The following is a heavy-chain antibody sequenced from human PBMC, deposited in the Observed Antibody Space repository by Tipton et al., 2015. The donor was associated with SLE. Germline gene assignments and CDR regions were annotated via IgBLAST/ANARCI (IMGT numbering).Heavy chain of an antibody. CDR1: GFTFSSYG. CDR3: AKDWYCSGGSCHDDAFDI. CDR2: IRYDGSNK. Sequence: SLRLSCAASGFTFSSYGMHWVRQAPGKGLEWVAFIRYDGSNKYYADSVKGRFTISGDNSKNTLYLQMNSLRAEDTAVYYCAKDWYCSGGSCHDDAFDIWGQGTMVTVSS. D-gene: IGHD2-15*01. V-gene: IGHV3-30*02. J-gene: IGHJ3*02.